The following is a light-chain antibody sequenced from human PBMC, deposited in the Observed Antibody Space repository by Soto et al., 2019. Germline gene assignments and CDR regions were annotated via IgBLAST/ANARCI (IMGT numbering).Light chain of an antibody. J-gene: IGLJ2*01. CDR1: SSNIGSNY. V-gene: IGLV1-47*01. CDR2: RAS. CDR3: AAWDDTLNGLV. Sequence: QSVLTQPPSASGPPGQRVTISCSGSSSNIGSNYVYWYQQVPGTAPRLLMYRASQRPSGVPDRFSGSKSGTSASLAISGLRSEYEADYYCAAWDDTLNGLVFGGGTQLTVL.